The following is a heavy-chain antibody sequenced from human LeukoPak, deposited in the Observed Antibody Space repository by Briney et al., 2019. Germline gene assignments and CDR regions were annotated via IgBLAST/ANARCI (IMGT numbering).Heavy chain of an antibody. D-gene: IGHD2-2*01. CDR1: GFTFSSYA. CDR2: ISGSGSGT. J-gene: IGHJ4*02. Sequence: GGSLRLSCAASGFTFSSYAMSWVRQAPGKGLEWVSAISGSGSGTYYADSVKGRFAISRDNSKNTLYLQMNSLRAEDTAVYYCAKQPFYCSSTSCSAFFDYWGQGALVTVSS. CDR3: AKQPFYCSSTSCSAFFDY. V-gene: IGHV3-23*01.